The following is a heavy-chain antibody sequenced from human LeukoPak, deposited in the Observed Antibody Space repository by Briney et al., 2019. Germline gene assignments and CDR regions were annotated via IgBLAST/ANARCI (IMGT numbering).Heavy chain of an antibody. D-gene: IGHD3-22*01. CDR3: ARMIPGTYYYDSSGYYLFDY. V-gene: IGHV1-18*01. CDR1: GYTFTSYG. J-gene: IGHJ4*02. Sequence: RASVKVSCKASGYTFTSYGISWVRQAPGQGLEWMGWISAYNGNTNYAQELQGRVTMTTDTSTSTAYMELRSLRSDDTAVYYCARMIPGTYYYDSSGYYLFDYWGQGTLVTVSS. CDR2: ISAYNGNT.